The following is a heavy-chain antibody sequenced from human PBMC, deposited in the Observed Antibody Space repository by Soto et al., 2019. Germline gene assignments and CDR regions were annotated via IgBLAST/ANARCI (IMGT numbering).Heavy chain of an antibody. V-gene: IGHV4-39*01. J-gene: IGHJ4*02. CDR2: IYYSGST. CDR3: ARQQRQLFFAY. CDR1: GGSISSSSYY. Sequence: PSETLSLTCTVSGGSISSSSYYWGWIRQPPGKGLEWIGSIYYSGSTYYNPSLKSRVTISVDTSKNQFSLKLSSVTAADTAVYYCARQQRQLFFAYWGQGTLVTVSS. D-gene: IGHD6-13*01.